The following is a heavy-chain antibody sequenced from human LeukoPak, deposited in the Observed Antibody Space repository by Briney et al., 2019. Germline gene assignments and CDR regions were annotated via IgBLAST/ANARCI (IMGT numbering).Heavy chain of an antibody. V-gene: IGHV1-18*01. CDR2: ISAYSGNR. CDR3: ARDRGVYWWSQAFNYYYYYYMDV. Sequence: ASVKVSCKASGYTFTSYGISWVRQAPGQGLEWMGWISAYSGNRNYAQKFQGRVTMTTDTSTSTAYMELRSLRSDDTAVYYCARDRGVYWWSQAFNYYYYYYMDVWGKGTTVTVSS. CDR1: GYTFTSYG. J-gene: IGHJ6*03. D-gene: IGHD2-8*02.